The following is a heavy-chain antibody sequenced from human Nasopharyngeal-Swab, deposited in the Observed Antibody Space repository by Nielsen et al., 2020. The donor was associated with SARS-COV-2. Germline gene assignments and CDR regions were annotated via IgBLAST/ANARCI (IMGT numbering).Heavy chain of an antibody. V-gene: IGHV4-38-2*02. Sequence: SETLSLTCNVSGFSIISNHYWGLIRQSPGKRLEWIATINHRGNTYYNPSLESRVTISADTSKDHFFLRVTSVTAADTAVYYCVRLYYDLLTGYFSVGGNFDYWGPGTLVTVSS. CDR1: GFSIISNHY. D-gene: IGHD3-9*01. CDR2: INHRGNT. CDR3: VRLYYDLLTGYFSVGGNFDY. J-gene: IGHJ4*02.